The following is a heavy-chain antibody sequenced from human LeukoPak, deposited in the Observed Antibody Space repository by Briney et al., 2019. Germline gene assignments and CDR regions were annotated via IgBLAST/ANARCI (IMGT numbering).Heavy chain of an antibody. CDR2: IWYDGSNQ. CDR3: ARFTGGDTAGWFDL. Sequence: GRSLRLSRAASGFVFNSYGRHWVRQAPGKGLEWVALIWYDGSNQDYIDSVRGRFTISRDNSKNTLYLQRSSLRADDAAVYYGARFTGGDTAGWFDLWGRGTLGPVSS. D-gene: IGHD2-21*02. V-gene: IGHV3-33*01. CDR1: GFVFNSYG. J-gene: IGHJ2*01.